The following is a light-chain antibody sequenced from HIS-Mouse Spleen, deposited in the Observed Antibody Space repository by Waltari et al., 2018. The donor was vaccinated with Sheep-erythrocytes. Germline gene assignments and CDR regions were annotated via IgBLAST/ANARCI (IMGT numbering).Light chain of an antibody. J-gene: IGLJ2*01. CDR3: QAWDSSHVV. Sequence: SYELTQPPSVSVSPGQTASITCSGDKLGDKYACWYQQKPGQSPVLVIYQDSKRPSGIPERFSGSNSGNTATLPISGTQAMDEADYYCQAWDSSHVVFGGGTKLTVL. V-gene: IGLV3-1*01. CDR2: QDS. CDR1: KLGDKY.